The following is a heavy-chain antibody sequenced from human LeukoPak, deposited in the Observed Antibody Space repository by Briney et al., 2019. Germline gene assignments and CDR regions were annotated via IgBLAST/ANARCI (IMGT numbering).Heavy chain of an antibody. V-gene: IGHV3-74*03. CDR1: GFTFSNYW. CDR3: VRSAFHAGSGNYYDY. D-gene: IGHD3-22*01. CDR2: IDNAGSIT. Sequence: SGGFLRLSCAASGFTFSNYWIHWVRQAPGKGLVWVSRIDNAGSITTYADSVKGRFTISRDNAENTLYLQMNSLRVEDTAVYYCVRSAFHAGSGNYYDYWGQGTLVTVSS. J-gene: IGHJ4*02.